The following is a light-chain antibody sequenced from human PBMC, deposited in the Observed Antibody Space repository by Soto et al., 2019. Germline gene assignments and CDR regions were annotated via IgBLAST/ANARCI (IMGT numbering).Light chain of an antibody. CDR2: GAS. J-gene: IGKJ4*01. Sequence: EIVMTQSPATLSVSPGERATLSCRASQSVRNNLAWYQQKPGQAPRLLIYGASTRATGIPARFSGSGSGTEFTLTISSLQSEDFALYYCQHYGRSPQITFGGGTKVDI. CDR1: QSVRNN. V-gene: IGKV3-15*01. CDR3: QHYGRSPQIT.